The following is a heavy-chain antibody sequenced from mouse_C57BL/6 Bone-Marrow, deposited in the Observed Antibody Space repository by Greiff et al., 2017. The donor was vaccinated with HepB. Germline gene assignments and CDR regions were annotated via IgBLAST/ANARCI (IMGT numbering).Heavy chain of an antibody. CDR2: IHPNSGST. V-gene: IGHV1-64*01. CDR1: GYTFTSYW. J-gene: IGHJ2*01. D-gene: IGHD2-4*01. CDR3: ARSPLYYDYLDS. Sequence: QVQLKQPGAELVKPGASVKLSCKASGYTFTSYWMHWVKQRPGQGLEWIGMIHPNSGSTNYNEKFKSKATLTVDKSSSTAYMQLSSLTSEDSAVYYCARSPLYYDYLDSWGQGTTLTVSS.